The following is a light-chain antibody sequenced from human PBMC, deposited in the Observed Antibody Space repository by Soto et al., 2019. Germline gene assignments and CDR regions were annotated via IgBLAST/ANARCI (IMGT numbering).Light chain of an antibody. Sequence: IQMTQSPSSLSGSVGDRFTITFLASQGIRNDLGWYQQKPGKAPKRLIYAASSLLSGVPSRFSGSGSETEFTLTISSLQPEDFATYYCLQDYNYPLTFGGGTKVDIK. CDR1: QGIRND. J-gene: IGKJ4*01. CDR2: AAS. CDR3: LQDYNYPLT. V-gene: IGKV1-6*01.